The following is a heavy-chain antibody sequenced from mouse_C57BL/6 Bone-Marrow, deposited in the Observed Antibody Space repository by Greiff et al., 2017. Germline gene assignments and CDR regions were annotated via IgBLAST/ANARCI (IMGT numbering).Heavy chain of an antibody. D-gene: IGHD2-3*01. J-gene: IGHJ3*01. CDR2: ISSGSSTI. Sequence: EVHLVESGGGLVKPGGSLKLSCAASGFTFSDYGMHWVRQAPEKGLERVAYISSGSSTIYYADTVKGRFTISRDNAKNTLFLQMTSLRSEDTAMYYCARDGYYVNWFAYWGQGTLVTVSA. V-gene: IGHV5-17*01. CDR3: ARDGYYVNWFAY. CDR1: GFTFSDYG.